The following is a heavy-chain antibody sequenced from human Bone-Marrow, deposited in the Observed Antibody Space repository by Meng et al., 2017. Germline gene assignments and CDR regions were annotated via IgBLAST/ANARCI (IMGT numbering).Heavy chain of an antibody. CDR2: IWYDGSNK. D-gene: IGHD4-17*01. CDR1: GFTFSSYW. J-gene: IGHJ6*02. CDR3: ARDGDYENYYYGMDV. Sequence: GESLKISCAASGFTFSSYWMSWVRQAPGKGLEWVAVIWYDGSNKYYADSVKGRFTISRDNSKNTLYLQMNSLRAEDTAVYYCARDGDYENYYYGMDVWGQGTTVTVSS. V-gene: IGHV3-33*08.